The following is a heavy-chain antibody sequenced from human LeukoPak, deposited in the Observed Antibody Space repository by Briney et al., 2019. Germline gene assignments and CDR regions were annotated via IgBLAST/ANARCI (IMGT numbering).Heavy chain of an antibody. J-gene: IGHJ6*03. D-gene: IGHD6-13*01. CDR1: GYTFTGYY. V-gene: IGHV1-2*02. CDR3: ARDESAAADPGAPPRPKEYYYYYMDV. CDR2: INPNSGGT. Sequence: ASVKVSCKASGYTFTGYYMHWVRQAPGQGLEWMGWINPNSGGTNYAQKFQGRVTMTRDTSISTASMELSSLKPDDTAVYYCARDESAAADPGAPPRPKEYYYYYMDVWGKGTTVTVSS.